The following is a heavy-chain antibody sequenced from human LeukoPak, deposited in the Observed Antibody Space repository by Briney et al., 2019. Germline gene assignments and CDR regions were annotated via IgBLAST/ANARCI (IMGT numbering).Heavy chain of an antibody. Sequence: GASVKVSCKASGYTFTSYGISWVRQAPGQGLEWMGGIIPIFGTANYAQKFQGRVTITADESTSTAYMELSSLRSEDTAVYYCARARNIAVADVDYYYYMDVWGKGTTVTISS. V-gene: IGHV1-69*13. CDR3: ARARNIAVADVDYYYYMDV. D-gene: IGHD6-19*01. CDR1: GYTFTSYG. CDR2: IIPIFGTA. J-gene: IGHJ6*03.